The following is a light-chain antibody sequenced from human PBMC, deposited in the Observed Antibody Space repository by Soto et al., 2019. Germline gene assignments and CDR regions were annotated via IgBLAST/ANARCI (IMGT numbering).Light chain of an antibody. J-gene: IGLJ2*01. CDR1: SSDIGSSDY. Sequence: QSALTQPASVSGSPGQSITISCTGTSSDIGSSDYVSWYQRHPGKAPKLMIYEVNNRPSGVSNRFSGSKSDNTASLTISGLQAEDEADYYCSSYTSSSTDVLFGGGTKVTVL. CDR3: SSYTSSSTDVL. CDR2: EVN. V-gene: IGLV2-14*01.